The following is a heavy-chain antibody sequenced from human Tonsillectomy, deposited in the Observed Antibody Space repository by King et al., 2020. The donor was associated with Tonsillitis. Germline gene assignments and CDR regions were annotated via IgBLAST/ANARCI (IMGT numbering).Heavy chain of an antibody. CDR2: ISSSGSTI. CDR1: GFTFSSYE. Sequence: VQLVESGGALVQPGGSLRLSCAASGFTFSSYEMNWVRQAPGKGLEWVSYISSSGSTIYYADSVKGRFTISRDNAKNSLYLQMNSLRAEDTAVYYCARGYGSGSSHFDNWGQGTLVTVSS. J-gene: IGHJ4*02. D-gene: IGHD3-10*01. CDR3: ARGYGSGSSHFDN. V-gene: IGHV3-48*03.